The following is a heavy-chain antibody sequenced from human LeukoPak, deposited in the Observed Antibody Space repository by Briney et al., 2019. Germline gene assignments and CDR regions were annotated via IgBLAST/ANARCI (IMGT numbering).Heavy chain of an antibody. CDR3: ATDRRVAGIRYFDY. Sequence: ASVKVSCKVSGYTLTELSMHWVRQAPGKGLEWMGGFDPEDGETIYAQKFQGRVTMTEDTSTDTAYMELSSLRSEDTVVYYCATDRRVAGIRYFDYWGQGTLVTVSS. CDR2: FDPEDGET. D-gene: IGHD6-19*01. V-gene: IGHV1-24*01. CDR1: GYTLTELS. J-gene: IGHJ4*02.